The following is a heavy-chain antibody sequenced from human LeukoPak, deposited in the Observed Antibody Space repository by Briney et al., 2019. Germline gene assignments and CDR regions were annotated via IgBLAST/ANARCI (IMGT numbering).Heavy chain of an antibody. Sequence: PSETPTLTCTVSGGSISSYYWSWIRQPPGKGLEWIGYIYYSGSTNYNPSLKSRLTISVDASQNQFSLQLSSVTAADTAVYYCASPYYDFWSGPIRDYYYHYMDVWGKGTTVTVSS. J-gene: IGHJ6*03. CDR2: IYYSGST. CDR3: ASPYYDFWSGPIRDYYYHYMDV. CDR1: GGSISSYY. V-gene: IGHV4-59*01. D-gene: IGHD3-3*01.